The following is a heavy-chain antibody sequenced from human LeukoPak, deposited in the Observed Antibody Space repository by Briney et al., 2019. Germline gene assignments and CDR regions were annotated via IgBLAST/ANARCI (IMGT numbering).Heavy chain of an antibody. Sequence: PAETLSLTCTVSGGSISSGDYYWSWLRQPPGKGLEWIGYIYYSGSTYYNPSLKCRVTIPVDTAKNQFSLKLSSVTAADTAVYYCARGPGGGTTSLDDAFDIWGQGTMVTVSS. J-gene: IGHJ3*02. CDR3: ARGPGGGTTSLDDAFDI. CDR1: GGSISSGDYY. V-gene: IGHV4-30-4*01. CDR2: IYYSGST. D-gene: IGHD1-7*01.